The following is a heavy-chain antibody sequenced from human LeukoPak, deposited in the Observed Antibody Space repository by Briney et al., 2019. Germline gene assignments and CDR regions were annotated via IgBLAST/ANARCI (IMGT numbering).Heavy chain of an antibody. Sequence: ASVKVSCKASGYTFTGYYIHWVRQAPGQGLEWMGWINPNSGGTDYAQKFQGGVTMTRDTSISTAYMELSRLRSDDTAVYYCARVSGDYTTYYFDYWGQGTLVTVSS. CDR1: GYTFTGYY. CDR2: INPNSGGT. D-gene: IGHD4-17*01. J-gene: IGHJ4*02. V-gene: IGHV1-2*02. CDR3: ARVSGDYTTYYFDY.